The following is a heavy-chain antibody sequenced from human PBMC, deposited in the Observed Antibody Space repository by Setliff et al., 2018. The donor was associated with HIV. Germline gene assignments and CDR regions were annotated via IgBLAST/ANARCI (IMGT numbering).Heavy chain of an antibody. CDR1: GGSISNSRYY. V-gene: IGHV4-39*01. CDR2: IYYSGST. J-gene: IGHJ5*02. CDR3: ASRVYYYDSSGYLREEGFDP. Sequence: PSETLSLTCTVSGGSISNSRYYWSWIRQPPGKGLEWIGSIYYSGSTYYNPSLKSRVTISVDTSKNQFSLKLSSVTAADAAVYYCASRVYYYDSSGYLREEGFDPGGQGTLVTVSS. D-gene: IGHD3-22*01.